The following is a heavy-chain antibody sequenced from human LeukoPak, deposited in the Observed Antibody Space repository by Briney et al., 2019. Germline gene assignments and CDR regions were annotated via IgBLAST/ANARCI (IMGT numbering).Heavy chain of an antibody. CDR2: INWNGGST. CDR1: GFTFDDYG. V-gene: IGHV3-20*04. J-gene: IGHJ4*02. D-gene: IGHD3-16*02. Sequence: PGGSLRLSCAASGFTFDDYGMSWVRQAPGKGLEWVSGINWNGGSTGYADSVKGRFTISRDNAKNSLYLQMNSLRAEDTALHYCARDLVYYDYVWGSYRRGAPFDYWGQGTLVTVSS. CDR3: ARDLVYYDYVWGSYRRGAPFDY.